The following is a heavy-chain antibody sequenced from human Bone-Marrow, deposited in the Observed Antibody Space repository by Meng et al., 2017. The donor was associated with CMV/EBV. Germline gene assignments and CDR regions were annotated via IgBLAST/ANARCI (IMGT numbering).Heavy chain of an antibody. V-gene: IGHV1-2*02. CDR2: INPNSGGT. CDR3: ASRWVRGSSSVCFDP. Sequence: ASVKVSCKASGYTFTGYYMHWVRQAPGQGLEWMGWINPNSGGTNYAQKFQGRVTITTDESTSTAYMELISLRSEDTAVYYCASRWVRGSSSVCFDPWGQGTLVTVSS. CDR1: GYTFTGYY. J-gene: IGHJ5*02. D-gene: IGHD6-6*01.